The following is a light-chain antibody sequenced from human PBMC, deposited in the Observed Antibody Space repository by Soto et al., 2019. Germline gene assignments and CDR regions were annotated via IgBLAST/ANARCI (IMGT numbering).Light chain of an antibody. J-gene: IGKJ1*01. CDR3: QQYNNWPHA. V-gene: IGKV3-15*01. CDR2: GAS. Sequence: EIVMTQSPATLSVSPGERATLXCRASQSVSSNLAWYQQKPGQAPRLLIYGASTRATGIPARFSGSGSGTEFTLTISSLQSEDFAVYYCQQYNNWPHAFGQGTKVEIK. CDR1: QSVSSN.